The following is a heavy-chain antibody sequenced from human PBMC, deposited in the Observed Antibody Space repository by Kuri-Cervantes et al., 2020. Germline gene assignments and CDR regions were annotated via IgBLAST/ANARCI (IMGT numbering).Heavy chain of an antibody. Sequence: SQTSSLTFAISGDSVSSNSAAWNWIRQSPSRGLEWLGRTYYRSKWYNDYAVSVKSRITINPDTSKNQFSLQQNSVTPEDTAVYYCARGPTYGDALDIWGQGTMVTVSS. J-gene: IGHJ3*02. CDR2: TYYRSKWYN. CDR1: GDSVSSNSAA. V-gene: IGHV6-1*01. D-gene: IGHD4-17*01. CDR3: ARGPTYGDALDI.